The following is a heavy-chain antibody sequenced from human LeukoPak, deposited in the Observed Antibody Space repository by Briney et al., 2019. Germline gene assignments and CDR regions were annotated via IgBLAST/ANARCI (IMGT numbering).Heavy chain of an antibody. CDR2: INWKRGKI. D-gene: IGHD2-15*01. V-gene: IGHV3-20*04. J-gene: IGHJ6*03. CDR1: GFVYENYG. CDR3: ARVEILRGAGRDPPYYMDV. Sequence: PGGSLRLSCAASGFVYENYGMTWVRQAPGKGREWVGGINWKRGKIVYADSVEGRFTISRDNAKNSLYLKMNSLRAEDTALYYCARVEILRGAGRDPPYYMDVWGKAITVIVSS.